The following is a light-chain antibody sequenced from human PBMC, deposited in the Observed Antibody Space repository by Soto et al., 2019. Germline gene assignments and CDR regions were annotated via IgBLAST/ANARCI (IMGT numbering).Light chain of an antibody. V-gene: IGKV1-39*01. J-gene: IGKJ4*01. CDR3: QQSYSTPFT. Sequence: DIQMTQSPSSLSASVGDRVTITCRASQSISSYLNWYQQKPGKAPKLLIYAASSLQSGVPSRFSGSGSGTDFTLTIRSLQPEDFATYYCQQSYSTPFTFGGGTKVDNK. CDR1: QSISSY. CDR2: AAS.